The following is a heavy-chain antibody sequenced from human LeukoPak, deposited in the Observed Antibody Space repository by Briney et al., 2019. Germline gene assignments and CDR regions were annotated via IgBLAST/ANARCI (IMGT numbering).Heavy chain of an antibody. Sequence: PGGSLRLSCAASGFTFSSYSMNWVRQAPGKGLEWVSYISSGSNTIYYADSVKGRFTIPRDNAKNSLYLQMNSLRAEDTAVYYCATPFDYWGQGTLVTVSS. CDR1: GFTFSSYS. CDR2: ISSGSNTI. V-gene: IGHV3-48*01. CDR3: ATPFDY. J-gene: IGHJ4*02.